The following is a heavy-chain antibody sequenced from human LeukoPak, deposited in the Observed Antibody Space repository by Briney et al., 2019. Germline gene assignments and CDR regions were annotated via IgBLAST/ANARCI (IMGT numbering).Heavy chain of an antibody. CDR3: AKDRRTTVNAISYFPH. J-gene: IGHJ4*02. D-gene: IGHD4-17*01. CDR1: GFTFSSYS. CDR2: ISSSSSYI. Sequence: GGSLRLSCAASGFTFSSYSMNWVRQAPGKGLEWVSSISSSSSYIYYADSVKGRFTISRDNAKNSLYLQMNSLRAEDTALYYCAKDRRTTVNAISYFPHWGQGTLVTVSS. V-gene: IGHV3-21*04.